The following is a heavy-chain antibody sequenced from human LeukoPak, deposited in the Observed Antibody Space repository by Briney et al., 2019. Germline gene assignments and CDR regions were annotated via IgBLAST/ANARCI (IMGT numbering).Heavy chain of an antibody. Sequence: SVKVSCKASGGTFSSYTISWVRQAPGQGLEWMGRIIPILGIANYAQKFQGRVTITTDKSTSTAYMELSSLRSEDTAVYYCARAVPAAINWFDPWGQGTLVTVSS. CDR2: IIPILGIA. CDR3: ARAVPAAINWFDP. J-gene: IGHJ5*02. D-gene: IGHD2-2*01. CDR1: GGTFSSYT. V-gene: IGHV1-69*02.